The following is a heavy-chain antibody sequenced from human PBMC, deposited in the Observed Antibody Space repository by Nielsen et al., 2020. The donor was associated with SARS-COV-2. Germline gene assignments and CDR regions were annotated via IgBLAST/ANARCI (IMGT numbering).Heavy chain of an antibody. CDR1: GFTFSTYG. CDR2: VSYDGTNK. D-gene: IGHD3-9*01. J-gene: IGHJ4*02. CDR3: ASDSETHPLDW. Sequence: GESLKISCAASGFTFSTYGMHWVRQAPGKGLEWVAVVSYDGTNKYYADSVKGRFTISRDTSKNTVYLHMTSLRADDTAIYYCASDSETHPLDWWGQGALVTVSS. V-gene: IGHV3-33*05.